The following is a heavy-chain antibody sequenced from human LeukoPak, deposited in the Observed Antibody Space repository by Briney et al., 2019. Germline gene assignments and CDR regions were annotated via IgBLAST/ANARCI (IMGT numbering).Heavy chain of an antibody. V-gene: IGHV3-7*01. Sequence: GGSLRLSCAASGFTFSSYWMSWVRQAPGKGLEWVANIKLDGSEKYYVDSVKGRFTISRDNAMNSLYLQMNSLRAEDTAVYYCAGARGAHLFAYWGQGTLVTV. D-gene: IGHD3-10*01. J-gene: IGHJ4*02. CDR3: AGARGAHLFAY. CDR1: GFTFSSYW. CDR2: IKLDGSEK.